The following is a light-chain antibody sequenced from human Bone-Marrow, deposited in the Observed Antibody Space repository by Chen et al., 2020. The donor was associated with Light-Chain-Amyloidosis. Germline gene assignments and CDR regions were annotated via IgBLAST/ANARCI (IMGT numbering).Light chain of an antibody. V-gene: IGLV3-21*02. Sequence: SSVLTQPSSVSVAPGQTATLSCGGNNIGSTSVHWYQQTPGQAPLLVVYDDSDRPSGIPGRLSGSNSGNTATLTISRVEAGDEADYYCQVWDRSSERPVFGGGTKLTVL. CDR3: QVWDRSSERPV. J-gene: IGLJ3*02. CDR1: NIGSTS. CDR2: DDS.